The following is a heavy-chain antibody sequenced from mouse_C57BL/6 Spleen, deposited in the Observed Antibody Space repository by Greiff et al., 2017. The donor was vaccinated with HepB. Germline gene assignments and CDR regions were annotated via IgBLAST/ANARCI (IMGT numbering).Heavy chain of an antibody. D-gene: IGHD2-12*01. CDR1: GFTFSDYY. CDR2: INYDGSST. J-gene: IGHJ1*03. CDR3: ARDRYYGYFDV. V-gene: IGHV5-16*01. Sequence: EVKLMESEGGLVQPGSSMKLSCTASGFTFSDYYMAWVRQVPEKGLEWVANINYDGSSTYYLDSLKSRFIISRDNAKNSLYLQMSSLKSEDTATYYCARDRYYGYFDVWGTGTTVTVSS.